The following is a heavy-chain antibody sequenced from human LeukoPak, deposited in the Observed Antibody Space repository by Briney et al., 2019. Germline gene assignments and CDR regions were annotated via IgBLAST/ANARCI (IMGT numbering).Heavy chain of an antibody. J-gene: IGHJ4*02. CDR2: ISSSSTYI. CDR1: GFTFSSYS. V-gene: IGHV3-21*01. Sequence: GGSLRLSCAASGFTFSSYSMNWVRQAPGKGLEWVSSISSSSTYIYYADSVKGRFTISRDNAKNSLYLQMNSLRAEDTAVYYCASHFDWLLLDYWGQGTLVTVSS. CDR3: ASHFDWLLLDY. D-gene: IGHD3-9*01.